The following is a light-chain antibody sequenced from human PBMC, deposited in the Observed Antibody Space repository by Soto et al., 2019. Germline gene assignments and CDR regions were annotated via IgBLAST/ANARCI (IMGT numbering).Light chain of an antibody. J-gene: IGKJ4*01. CDR2: GAS. CDR1: QSVSSTY. Sequence: EIGLTQSPGTLSLSTGERATLACRASQSVSSTYLAWYHQNPCPAPRLLLYGASSRATGFPDRVTGSGSGPDFTLTIMCLEPEGFAVDYCQQCVSSHSLFGGGTQVDIK. V-gene: IGKV3-20*01. CDR3: QQCVSSHSL.